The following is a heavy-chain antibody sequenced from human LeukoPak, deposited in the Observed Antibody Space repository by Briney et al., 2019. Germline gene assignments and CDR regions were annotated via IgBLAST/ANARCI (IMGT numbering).Heavy chain of an antibody. CDR3: ARDSGSGNNDY. D-gene: IGHD1-26*01. Sequence: ASVKVSCKASGYTFTSYAIHWVRQAPGQRLEWMGWISAGNGNTKYSQNFQGRVTFISNTSATTAFMELSSLRSEDAAVYYCARDSGSGNNDYWGQGTLVSVSS. V-gene: IGHV1-3*01. CDR2: ISAGNGNT. CDR1: GYTFTSYA. J-gene: IGHJ4*02.